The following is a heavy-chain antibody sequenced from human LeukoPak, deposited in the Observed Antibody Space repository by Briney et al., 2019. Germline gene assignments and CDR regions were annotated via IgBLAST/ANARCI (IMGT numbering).Heavy chain of an antibody. Sequence: PSQTLSLTCTVSGGSISSGGYYWSWIRQHPGKGLEWIGYIYYSGSTYYNPSLKSRVTISVDTSKNQFSLKLSSVTAADTAVYYCARDRGIPPYNWFDPWGQGILVTVAS. V-gene: IGHV4-31*03. CDR2: IYYSGST. D-gene: IGHD1-26*01. CDR1: GGSISSGGYY. J-gene: IGHJ5*02. CDR3: ARDRGIPPYNWFDP.